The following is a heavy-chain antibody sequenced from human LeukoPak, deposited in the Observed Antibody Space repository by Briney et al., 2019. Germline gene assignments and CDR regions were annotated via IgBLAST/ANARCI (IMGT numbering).Heavy chain of an antibody. D-gene: IGHD5-18*01. CDR1: GFTFSSYS. J-gene: IGHJ4*02. CDR2: ISSSSSTI. CDR3: ARGARSTAMGTPYFDY. Sequence: GGSLRLSGAASGFTFSSYSMNWVRKAPGKGLEWVSYISSSSSTIYYADSVKGRFTISRDNAKNSLYLQMNSLRAEDTAVYYCARGARSTAMGTPYFDYWGQGTLVTVSS. V-gene: IGHV3-48*04.